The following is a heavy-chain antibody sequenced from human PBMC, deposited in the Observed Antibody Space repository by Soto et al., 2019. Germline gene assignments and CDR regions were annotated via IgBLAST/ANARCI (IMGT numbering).Heavy chain of an antibody. CDR2: IYSGGST. J-gene: IGHJ6*02. Sequence: GGSLRLSCAASGFTVSSNYMSWVRQAPGKGLEWVSVIYSGGSTYYADSVKGRFTISRDNSKNTLYLQMNSLRAEDTAVYYCARGNRGLRWDYYYYYGMDVWGQGTTVTVSS. CDR1: GFTVSSNY. D-gene: IGHD4-17*01. CDR3: ARGNRGLRWDYYYYYGMDV. V-gene: IGHV3-66*01.